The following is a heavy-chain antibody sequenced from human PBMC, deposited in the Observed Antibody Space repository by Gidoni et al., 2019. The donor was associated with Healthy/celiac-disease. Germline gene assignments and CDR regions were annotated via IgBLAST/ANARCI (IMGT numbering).Heavy chain of an antibody. Sequence: QVQLVQSGAEVKKPGSSVKVSCKASGGTFSSYAISWVRQAPGQGLEWMGRIIPILGIANYAQKFQGRVTITADKSTSTAYMELSSLRSEDTAVYYCARDDGRHMITFGGAIYGMDVWGQGTTVTVSS. CDR2: IIPILGIA. D-gene: IGHD3-16*01. V-gene: IGHV1-69*09. J-gene: IGHJ6*02. CDR3: ARDDGRHMITFGGAIYGMDV. CDR1: GGTFSSYA.